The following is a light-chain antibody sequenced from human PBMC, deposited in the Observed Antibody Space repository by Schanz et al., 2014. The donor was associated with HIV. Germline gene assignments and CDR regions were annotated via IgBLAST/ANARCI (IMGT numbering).Light chain of an antibody. Sequence: EIVLTQSPGTLSVSPGDRATLSCRASQSVSSSYLAWYQQKPGQAPRLLIYGASTRATGVPARFTGSGSGTQFTLTISSLQSEDFAVYYCQQYVNWPPITFGQGTRLEIK. J-gene: IGKJ5*01. CDR2: GAS. CDR1: QSVSSSY. V-gene: IGKV3-15*01. CDR3: QQYVNWPPIT.